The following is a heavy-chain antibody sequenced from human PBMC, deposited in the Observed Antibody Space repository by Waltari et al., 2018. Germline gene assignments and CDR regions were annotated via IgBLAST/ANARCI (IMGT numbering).Heavy chain of an antibody. V-gene: IGHV1-24*01. Sequence: QVQLVQSGAEVKKPGASVKVSCKVSGYTLTELSMHWVRQAPGKGLEWMGGLDPEAGETIYAQKFQGRVTMTEDTSTDTAYMELSSLRSEDTAVYYCATVSRGDYGDAFDIWGQGTMVTVSS. J-gene: IGHJ3*02. D-gene: IGHD4-17*01. CDR3: ATVSRGDYGDAFDI. CDR1: GYTLTELS. CDR2: LDPEAGET.